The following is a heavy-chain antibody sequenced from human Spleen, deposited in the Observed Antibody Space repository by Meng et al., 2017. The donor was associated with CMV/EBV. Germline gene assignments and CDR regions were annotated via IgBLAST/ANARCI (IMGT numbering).Heavy chain of an antibody. D-gene: IGHD1-26*01. J-gene: IGHJ4*02. CDR3: ARWSYRGHDY. CDR2: IGIAGDT. Sequence: ESLKISCAASGFTFSDYDMHWVRQATGKGLEWVSTIGIAGDTYYPGSVKGRFTISRQNAKDFVYLQMDSLRAGDTAVYYCARWSYRGHDYWGQGTLVTVSS. CDR1: GFTFSDYD. V-gene: IGHV3-13*01.